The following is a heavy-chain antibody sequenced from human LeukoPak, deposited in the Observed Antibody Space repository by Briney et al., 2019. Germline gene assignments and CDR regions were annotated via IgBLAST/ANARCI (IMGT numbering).Heavy chain of an antibody. CDR2: IHFDGDNK. D-gene: IGHD3-3*02. J-gene: IGHJ4*02. CDR3: AKEASTFDFDY. Sequence: PGRSLRLSCAASGFTFSNSGMHWVRQAPGKGLEWVAFIHFDGDNKYFADSVKGRFTISRDNSKNTLFLQMNSLRAEDTAVYYCAKEASTFDFDYWGQGTLVTVSS. V-gene: IGHV3-30*02. CDR1: GFTFSNSG.